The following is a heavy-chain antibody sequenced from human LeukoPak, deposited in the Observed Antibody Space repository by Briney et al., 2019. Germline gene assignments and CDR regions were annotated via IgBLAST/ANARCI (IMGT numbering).Heavy chain of an antibody. Sequence: SETLSLTCTVSGGSISSSSYYWGWIRQPPGKGLEWIGYIYYSGSTSYNPSLKSRVTISVDKSKNQFSLKLSSVTAADTAVYYCARVQCGWYISCHYYYMDVWGKGTTVTVSS. CDR3: ARVQCGWYISCHYYYMDV. D-gene: IGHD6-19*01. CDR1: GGSISSSSYY. CDR2: IYYSGST. V-gene: IGHV4-61*05. J-gene: IGHJ6*03.